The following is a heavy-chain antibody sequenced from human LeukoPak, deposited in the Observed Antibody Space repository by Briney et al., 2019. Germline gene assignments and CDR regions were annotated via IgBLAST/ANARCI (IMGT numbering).Heavy chain of an antibody. CDR1: GFTVSSNY. D-gene: IGHD1-14*01. Sequence: GGSLRLSCAASGFTVSSNYMSWARQAPGKGLEWVSVIYSGGSTYYADSVKGRFTISRDNSKNTLYLQMNSLRAEDTAVYYCARTGTGRWRYFDYWGQGTLVTVSS. V-gene: IGHV3-53*01. J-gene: IGHJ4*02. CDR3: ARTGTGRWRYFDY. CDR2: IYSGGST.